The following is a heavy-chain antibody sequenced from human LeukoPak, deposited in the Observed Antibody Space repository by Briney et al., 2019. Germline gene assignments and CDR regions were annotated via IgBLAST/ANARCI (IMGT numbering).Heavy chain of an antibody. CDR2: IYTSGST. V-gene: IGHV4-4*07. J-gene: IGHJ6*02. CDR3: ARDSLLWFGENAPAYGMDV. CDR1: GGSISRYI. Sequence: SETLSLTCADSGGSISRYIWSWIRQPPGEGLEWIWRIYTSGSTNYNPSIKCRVTMSVDTSKNQFSVKLSSVTAADTAVYDCARDSLLWFGENAPAYGMDVWGQGTTVTVSS. D-gene: IGHD3-10*01.